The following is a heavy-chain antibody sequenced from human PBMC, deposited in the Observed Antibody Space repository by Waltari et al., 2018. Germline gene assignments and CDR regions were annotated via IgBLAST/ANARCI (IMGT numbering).Heavy chain of an antibody. CDR3: ARALWRVGTRGDFFDI. D-gene: IGHD1-7*01. CDR2: GQSSGST. J-gene: IGHJ3*02. V-gene: IGHV4-59*01. Sequence: QVQLRESGPGLVKSSETLSLTCSVSGDSLGTNYWSWIRQSPGKGREWIGYGQSSGSTDYHPSLRGRVTISADASKNQFSLTLKSLTAADTATYFWARALWRVGTRGDFFDIWGRGTTVTVS. CDR1: GDSLGTNY.